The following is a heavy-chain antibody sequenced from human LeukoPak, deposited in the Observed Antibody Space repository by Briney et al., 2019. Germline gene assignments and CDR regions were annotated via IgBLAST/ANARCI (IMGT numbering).Heavy chain of an antibody. Sequence: GGSLRLSCAASGFTFSRYGMHWARQAPGKGLEWVAFIRYDGSNKYYADSVKGRFTISRDNSKNTLYLQMNSLRAEDTAVYYCAKDPMVRGVMAGGIPCWFDPWGQGTLVTVSS. CDR2: IRYDGSNK. CDR3: AKDPMVRGVMAGGIPCWFDP. D-gene: IGHD3-10*01. J-gene: IGHJ5*02. CDR1: GFTFSRYG. V-gene: IGHV3-30*02.